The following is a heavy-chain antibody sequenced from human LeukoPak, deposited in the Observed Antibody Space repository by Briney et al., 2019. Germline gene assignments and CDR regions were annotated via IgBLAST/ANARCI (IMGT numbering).Heavy chain of an antibody. Sequence: PSETLSLTCAVSGASISSGPWWTWVRQPPGKGLEWIGEISHSGSTNYNPSLKSRVTMSVDKSKNQFSLKLSSVTAADTAVYYCARANYEPLDCWGHGTLVTVSS. J-gene: IGHJ4*01. CDR3: ARANYEPLDC. CDR1: GASISSGPW. CDR2: ISHSGST. D-gene: IGHD1-7*01. V-gene: IGHV4-4*02.